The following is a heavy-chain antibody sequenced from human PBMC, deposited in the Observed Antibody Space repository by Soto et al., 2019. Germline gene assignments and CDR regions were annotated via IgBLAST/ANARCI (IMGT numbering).Heavy chain of an antibody. CDR1: GGSVSSSSYY. Sequence: QLQLQESGPGLVKPSETLSLTCTVSGGSVSSSSYYWCWIRQPPGKGLEWIGSIYYSGSTYYNPSLKSRVTISLDTSKNQFSLRLSSVTAADTAVYYCASNSYYDSSGTPDYWGQGTLVTVSS. CDR2: IYYSGST. V-gene: IGHV4-39*01. CDR3: ASNSYYDSSGTPDY. J-gene: IGHJ4*02. D-gene: IGHD3-22*01.